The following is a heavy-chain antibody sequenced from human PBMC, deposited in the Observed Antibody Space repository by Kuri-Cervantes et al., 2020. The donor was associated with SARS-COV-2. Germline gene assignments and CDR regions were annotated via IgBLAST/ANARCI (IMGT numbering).Heavy chain of an antibody. J-gene: IGHJ6*03. CDR2: IYHSGTT. V-gene: IGHV4-38-2*02. CDR1: GYSISSGYY. CDR3: AGALISSGWAYYTDV. D-gene: IGHD6-25*01. Sequence: SETLSLTCNVSGYSISSGYYWGWIRQPPGKGLEWIGSIYHSGTTYYTPSLESRVAISIDKSKNHLSLKLSSVTAADTAVYYCAGALISSGWAYYTDVWGKGTTVTVSS.